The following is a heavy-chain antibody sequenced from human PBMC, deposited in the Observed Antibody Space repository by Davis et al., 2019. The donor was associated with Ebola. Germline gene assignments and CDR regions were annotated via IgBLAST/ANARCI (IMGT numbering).Heavy chain of an antibody. J-gene: IGHJ6*02. V-gene: IGHV3-23*01. CDR2: ISNLAMKT. CDR3: ADPLSSV. CDR1: GFNFSHYA. Sequence: GGSLRLSCVGSGFNFSHYAMGWVRQIPGRGLECVSVISNLAMKTFYSDSVQGRFIISRDNSKSIVSLQMNNLRVDDTAIYYCADPLSSVWGQGTTVTVS.